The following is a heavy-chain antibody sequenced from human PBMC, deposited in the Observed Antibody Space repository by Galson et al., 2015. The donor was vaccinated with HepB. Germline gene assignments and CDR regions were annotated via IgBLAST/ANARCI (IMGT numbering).Heavy chain of an antibody. CDR3: TTEPDQLLLQNYYYGMDV. J-gene: IGHJ6*02. V-gene: IGHV3-15*01. CDR2: IKSKTDGGTT. Sequence: SLRLSCAASGFTFSNAWMSWVRQAPGKGLEWVGRIKSKTDGGTTDYAAPVKGRFTISRDDSKNTLYLQMNSLKTEDTAVYYCTTEPDQLLLQNYYYGMDVWGQGTTVTVSS. CDR1: GFTFSNAW. D-gene: IGHD2-2*01.